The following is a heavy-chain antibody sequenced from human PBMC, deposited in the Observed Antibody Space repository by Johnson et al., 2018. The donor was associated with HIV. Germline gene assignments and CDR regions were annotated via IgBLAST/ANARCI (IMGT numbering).Heavy chain of an antibody. CDR2: ISYDGSNK. CDR1: GFTFSSYA. D-gene: IGHD3-10*01. Sequence: QVQLVESGGGVIQPGRSLRLSCAASGFTFSSYAMHWVRQAPGKGLEWVAVISYDGSNKYYADSVKGRFTISRDNSKNTLYLQMKSLRAEDTAVYYWARVQLNLGNLLWFGELNTPRAFDIWGQGTMVTVSS. CDR3: ARVQLNLGNLLWFGELNTPRAFDI. J-gene: IGHJ3*02. V-gene: IGHV3-30-3*01.